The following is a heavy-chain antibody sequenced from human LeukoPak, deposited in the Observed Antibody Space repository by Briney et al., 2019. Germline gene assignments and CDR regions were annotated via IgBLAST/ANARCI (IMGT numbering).Heavy chain of an antibody. D-gene: IGHD5-18*01. Sequence: GGSLRLSCAASGFIFSSYAMHWVRQAPGKGLEWVAVISYDGSNKYYADSVKGRFTISRDSSENTLYLQMNSLRAEDTAVYYCARDHTGLYSYGYTFDYWGQGTLVTVSS. V-gene: IGHV3-30-3*01. CDR2: ISYDGSNK. CDR3: ARDHTGLYSYGYTFDY. CDR1: GFIFSSYA. J-gene: IGHJ4*02.